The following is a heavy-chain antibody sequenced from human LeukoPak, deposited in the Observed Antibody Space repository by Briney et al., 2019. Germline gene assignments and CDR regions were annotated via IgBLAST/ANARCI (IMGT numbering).Heavy chain of an antibody. D-gene: IGHD5-24*01. CDR2: IIPIFGTA. J-gene: IGHJ3*02. CDR3: ARGGVEMATRDGVAFDI. V-gene: IGHV1-69*05. CDR1: GYTFTGYY. Sequence: SVRVSCKASGYTFTGYYMHWVRQAPGQGLEWMGRIIPIFGTANYAQKFQGRVTITTDESTSTAYMELSSLRSEDTAVYYCARGGVEMATRDGVAFDIWGQGTMVTVSS.